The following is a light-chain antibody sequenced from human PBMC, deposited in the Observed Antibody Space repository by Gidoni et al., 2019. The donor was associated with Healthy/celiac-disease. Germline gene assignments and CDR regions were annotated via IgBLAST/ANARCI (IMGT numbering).Light chain of an antibody. J-gene: IGKJ4*01. Sequence: DIQMTQYPSSLSASVGDRVTITCRASQSISSYLHWYQQKPGKAPKLLSYAASSLQSGVPSRFSGSGSGTDFTLTISSLQPEDFATYYCQQSYSTPLTFGGGTKVEIK. CDR3: QQSYSTPLT. CDR1: QSISSY. CDR2: AAS. V-gene: IGKV1-39*01.